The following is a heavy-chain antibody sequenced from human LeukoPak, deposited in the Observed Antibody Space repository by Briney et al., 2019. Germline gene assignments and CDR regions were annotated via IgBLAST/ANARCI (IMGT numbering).Heavy chain of an antibody. CDR1: GFTFSDHY. CDR3: ARESGLSAFDY. CDR2: TRNKANSYTT. Sequence: PGGSLRLSCAASGFTFSDHYMDWVRQAPGKGLEWVGRTRNKANSYTTEYAASVKGRFTISRDDSKNSLYLQMNSLKTEDTAVYYCARESGLSAFDYWGQENLVTVSS. D-gene: IGHD2-15*01. V-gene: IGHV3-72*01. J-gene: IGHJ4*02.